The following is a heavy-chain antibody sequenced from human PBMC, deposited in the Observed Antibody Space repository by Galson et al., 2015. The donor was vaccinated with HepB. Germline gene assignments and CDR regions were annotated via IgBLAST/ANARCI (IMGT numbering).Heavy chain of an antibody. CDR3: ASDRDGYNSY. CDR2: IIPIFGTA. CDR1: GYTFTSYG. J-gene: IGHJ4*02. D-gene: IGHD5-24*01. Sequence: SVKVSCKASGYTFTSYGISWVRQAPGQGLEWMGGIIPIFGTANYAQKFQGRVTITADESTSTAYMELSSLRSEDTAVYYCASDRDGYNSYWGQGTLVTVSS. V-gene: IGHV1-69*13.